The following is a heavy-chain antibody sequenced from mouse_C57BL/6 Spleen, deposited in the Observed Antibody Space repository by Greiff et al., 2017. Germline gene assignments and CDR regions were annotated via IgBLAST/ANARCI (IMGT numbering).Heavy chain of an antibody. D-gene: IGHD3-3*01. Sequence: EVKLVESGGGLVKPGGSLKLSCAASGFTFSDYGMHWVRQAPEKGLEWVAYISSGSSTIYYADTVKGRFTISRDNAKNTLFLQMTSLRSEDTAMYYCARQGPYRHWYFDVWGTGTTVTVSS. J-gene: IGHJ1*03. CDR3: ARQGPYRHWYFDV. CDR1: GFTFSDYG. V-gene: IGHV5-17*01. CDR2: ISSGSSTI.